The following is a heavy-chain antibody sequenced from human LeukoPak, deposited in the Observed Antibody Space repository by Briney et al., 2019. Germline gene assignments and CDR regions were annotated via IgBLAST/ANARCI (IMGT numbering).Heavy chain of an antibody. J-gene: IGHJ4*02. D-gene: IGHD7-27*01. CDR1: GFAFSSYE. CDR3: ARTMWGFDY. CDR2: ISSSGSII. Sequence: PGGSLRLSCASSGFAFSSYEMNWVRQAPGEGLEWVSYISSSGSIIYYADSVKGRFTISRDNAKNSLFLQMNSLRGEDTAVYYCARTMWGFDYWGQGTLVTVSS. V-gene: IGHV3-48*03.